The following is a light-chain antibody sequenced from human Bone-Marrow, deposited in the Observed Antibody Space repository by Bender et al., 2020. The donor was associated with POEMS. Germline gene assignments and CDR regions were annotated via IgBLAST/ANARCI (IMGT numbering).Light chain of an antibody. CDR1: ALPKKH. CDR3: YSTDINTNRV. CDR2: EDS. V-gene: IGLV3-10*01. Sequence: SYELTQPPSVSVSPGQTARITCSGDALPKKHAYWYQQKSGQAPLLVIYEDSQRPSGIPERFSGSSSGTMATLTISGAQVDDEADYFCYSTDINTNRVFGGGTKLTVL. J-gene: IGLJ3*02.